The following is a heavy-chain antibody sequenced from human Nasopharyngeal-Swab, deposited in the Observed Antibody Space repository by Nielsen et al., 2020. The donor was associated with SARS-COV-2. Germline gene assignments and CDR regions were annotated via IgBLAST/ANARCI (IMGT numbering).Heavy chain of an antibody. V-gene: IGHV3-7*01. J-gene: IGHJ6*02. D-gene: IGHD6-13*01. CDR2: IKQDGSEK. CDR3: ARQTRAVATASHYYGMTV. CDR1: GFTFSFYW. Sequence: GESLKISCAASGFTFSFYWMTWVRQAPGKGLEWVANIKQDGSEKYYVDSAKGRFTISRDNAKSSLYLQMNSLRAEDTAVFYCARQTRAVATASHYYGMTVWGQGTTVTVSS.